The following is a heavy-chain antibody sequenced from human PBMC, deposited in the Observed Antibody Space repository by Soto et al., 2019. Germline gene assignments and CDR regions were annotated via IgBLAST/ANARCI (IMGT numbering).Heavy chain of an antibody. CDR2: ISSSSSYI. V-gene: IGHV3-21*01. Sequence: GGSLKLSCAASGLTFSSYSMSWVRQAPGKGPEWVSSISSSSSYIYYADSVKGRFTISRDNAKNSLYLQMNSLRAEDTAAYYCVRGGYMHACDIWGQGTMVTVSS. CDR3: VRGGYMHACDI. D-gene: IGHD6-13*01. J-gene: IGHJ3*02. CDR1: GLTFSSYS.